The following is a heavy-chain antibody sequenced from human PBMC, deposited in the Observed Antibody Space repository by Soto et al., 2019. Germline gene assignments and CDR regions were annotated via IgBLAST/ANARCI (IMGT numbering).Heavy chain of an antibody. CDR3: ARVRGGNMITFGGVIVPLGYFDY. J-gene: IGHJ4*02. Sequence: QVQLQESGPGLVKPSGTLSLTCAVSGGSISSSNWCSWVRQPPGKGMEWIGEIYHSGSTNYNPSRKSRVTISVDKSKNQCSLKLSFVTAADTAVYYCARVRGGNMITFGGVIVPLGYFDYWGQGTLVTVSS. D-gene: IGHD3-16*02. V-gene: IGHV4-4*02. CDR2: IYHSGST. CDR1: GGSISSSNW.